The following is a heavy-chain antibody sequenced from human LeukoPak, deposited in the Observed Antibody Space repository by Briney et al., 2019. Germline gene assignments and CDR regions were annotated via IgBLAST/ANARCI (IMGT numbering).Heavy chain of an antibody. J-gene: IGHJ6*02. CDR1: GGSINSSSYY. CDR3: ARERYYDSSGSTYGMDV. D-gene: IGHD3-22*01. Sequence: SETLSLTCTVSGGSINSSSYYWGWIRQPPGEGLEWIGSIYYSGSTYYNPSLKSRVTISVDTSKNQFSLKLSSVTAADTAVYYCARERYYDSSGSTYGMDVWGQGTTVTVSS. CDR2: IYYSGST. V-gene: IGHV4-39*07.